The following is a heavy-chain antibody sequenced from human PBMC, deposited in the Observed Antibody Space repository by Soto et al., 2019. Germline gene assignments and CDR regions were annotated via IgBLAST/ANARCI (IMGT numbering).Heavy chain of an antibody. V-gene: IGHV3-11*01. J-gene: IGHJ6*02. CDR2: ISSSGSTI. CDR3: ARSQITQARDYYYGMDV. CDR1: GFTFSDYY. Sequence: QVQLVESGGGLVKPGGSLRLSCAASGFTFSDYYMSWIRQAPGKGLEWVSYISSSGSTIYYADSVKGRFTISRDNAKNSLYLQMISLRAEDTAVYYCARSQITQARDYYYGMDVWGQGTTVTVSS. D-gene: IGHD1-20*01.